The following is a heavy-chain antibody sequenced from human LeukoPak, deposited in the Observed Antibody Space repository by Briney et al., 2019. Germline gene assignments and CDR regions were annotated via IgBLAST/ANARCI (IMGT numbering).Heavy chain of an antibody. D-gene: IGHD3-22*01. CDR2: ISYDGSNK. V-gene: IGHV3-30*03. Sequence: GGSLRLSCAASGFIFTNYALNWVRQAPGKGLEWVAVISYDGSNKYYADSVKGRFTISRDNSKNTLYLQMNSLRAEDTAVYYCASSPDYDSSGYAFDIWGQGTMVTVSS. J-gene: IGHJ3*02. CDR1: GFIFTNYA. CDR3: ASSPDYDSSGYAFDI.